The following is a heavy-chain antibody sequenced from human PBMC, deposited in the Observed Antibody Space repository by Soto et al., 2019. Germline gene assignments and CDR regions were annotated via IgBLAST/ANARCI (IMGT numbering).Heavy chain of an antibody. CDR2: IWYDGTNK. J-gene: IGHJ6*02. CDR3: ARDRVQMVDGMDV. D-gene: IGHD2-15*01. Sequence: GGSLRLSCAASGFTFNNNGMHWVRQAPGKGLEWVAVIWYDGTNKYYADSVKGRFTISRDNSKNTLYLQMTRLRAEDTAVYYCARDRVQMVDGMDVWGQGTTVTVSS. V-gene: IGHV3-33*01. CDR1: GFTFNNNG.